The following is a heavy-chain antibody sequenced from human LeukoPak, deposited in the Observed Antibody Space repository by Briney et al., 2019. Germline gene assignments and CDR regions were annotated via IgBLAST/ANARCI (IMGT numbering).Heavy chain of an antibody. CDR1: GFTFSSYS. D-gene: IGHD6-13*01. Sequence: GGSLRLSCAASGFTFSSYSMNWVRQAPGKGLEWVSYISSSSGTIYYADSVKGRFTISRDNAKNSLYLQMNSLRAEDTAVYYCAAGGDSIAAAFDYWGQGTLVTVPS. CDR2: ISSSSGTI. J-gene: IGHJ4*02. CDR3: AAGGDSIAAAFDY. V-gene: IGHV3-48*01.